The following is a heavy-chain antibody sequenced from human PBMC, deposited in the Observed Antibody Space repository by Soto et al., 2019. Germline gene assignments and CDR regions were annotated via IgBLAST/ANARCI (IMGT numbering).Heavy chain of an antibody. V-gene: IGHV3-74*03. J-gene: IGHJ4*02. CDR2: INSDGTST. D-gene: IGHD3-16*01. Sequence: GGSLRLSCTASGFTLSRYYMEWVRQAPGKGLVWVSHINSDGTSTTLADSVKGRFTISRDNAKNTLYLQMNSLRVEDTAMYYCVRDNYGVDYWGRGTLVTVSS. CDR3: VRDNYGVDY. CDR1: GFTLSRYY.